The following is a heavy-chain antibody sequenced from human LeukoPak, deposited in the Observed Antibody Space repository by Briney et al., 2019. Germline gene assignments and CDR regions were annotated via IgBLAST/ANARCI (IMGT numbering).Heavy chain of an antibody. J-gene: IGHJ4*02. V-gene: IGHV4-59*01. CDR3: ARDRPYYYGSGSYYDGFDS. Sequence: KPSETLSLTCTVSGSSISSYYWSWIREPPGKGLEWIGYIYHSGSTNYNPSLKSRVTISLDTSKNQFSLKLSSVTAADTAVYYCARDRPYYYGSGSYYDGFDSWGQGILVTVSS. CDR2: IYHSGST. CDR1: GSSISSYY. D-gene: IGHD3-10*01.